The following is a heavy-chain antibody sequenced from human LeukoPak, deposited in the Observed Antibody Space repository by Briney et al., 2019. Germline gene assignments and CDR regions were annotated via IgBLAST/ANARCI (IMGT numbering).Heavy chain of an antibody. CDR1: GFTVSSNY. CDR3: AKGGPDYGGNLGYFGY. V-gene: IGHV3-53*05. Sequence: GGSLRLSCAASGFTVSSNYMSWVRQAPGKGLEWVSVIYSGGSTYYADSVKGRFTISRDNSKNTLYLQVNSLRAEDTAVYYCAKGGPDYGGNLGYFGYWGQGTLVTVSS. J-gene: IGHJ4*02. D-gene: IGHD4-23*01. CDR2: IYSGGST.